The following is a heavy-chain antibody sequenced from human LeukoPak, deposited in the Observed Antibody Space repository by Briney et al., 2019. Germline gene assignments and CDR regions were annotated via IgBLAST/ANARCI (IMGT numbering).Heavy chain of an antibody. D-gene: IGHD4-17*01. CDR2: IYYSGST. CDR3: ARGGYGDYYYYYMDV. J-gene: IGHJ6*03. V-gene: IGHV4-59*11. Sequence: KPSETLSLTCTVSGGSISSHYWSWIRQPPGKGLGWIGYIYYSGSTNYNPSLKSRVTISVDTSKNQFSLKLSSVTAADTAVYYCARGGYGDYYYYYMDVWGKGTTVTVSS. CDR1: GGSISSHY.